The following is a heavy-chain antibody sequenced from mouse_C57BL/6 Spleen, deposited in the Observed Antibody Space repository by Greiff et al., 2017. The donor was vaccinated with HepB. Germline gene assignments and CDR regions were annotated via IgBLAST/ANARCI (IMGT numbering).Heavy chain of an antibody. CDR2: IDPSDSYT. CDR1: GYTFTSYW. D-gene: IGHD2-4*01. J-gene: IGHJ4*01. V-gene: IGHV1-69*01. Sequence: QVQLQQPGAELVMPGASVKLSCKASGYTFTSYWMHWVKQRPGQGLEWIGEIDPSDSYTNYNQKFKGKSTLTVDKSSSTAYMQLISLTSEDSAVYYCARSYYDFMDYWGQGTSVTVSS. CDR3: ARSYYDFMDY.